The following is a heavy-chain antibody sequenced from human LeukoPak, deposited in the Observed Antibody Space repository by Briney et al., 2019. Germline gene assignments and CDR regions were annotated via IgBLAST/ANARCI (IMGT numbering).Heavy chain of an antibody. V-gene: IGHV1-69*05. CDR2: IIPIFGTA. CDR3: ASGTVLMVYAISY. D-gene: IGHD2-8*01. Sequence: GASVKVSCKASGGTFSSYAISWVRQAPGQGLEWMGRIIPIFGTANYAQKFQGRVTITTDESTSTAYVELSSLRSEDTAVYYCASGTVLMVYAISYWGQGTLVTVSS. J-gene: IGHJ4*02. CDR1: GGTFSSYA.